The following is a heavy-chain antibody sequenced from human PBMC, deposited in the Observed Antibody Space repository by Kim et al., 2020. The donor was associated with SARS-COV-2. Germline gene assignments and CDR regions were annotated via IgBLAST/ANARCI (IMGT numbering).Heavy chain of an antibody. Sequence: ADSVKGRFTVSRGNSKNKVDLEMNSLRPDDTAMYYCARDPTGTTFGSLDYWGQGTLVTVSS. J-gene: IGHJ4*02. D-gene: IGHD1-7*01. V-gene: IGHV3-33*01. CDR3: ARDPTGTTFGSLDY.